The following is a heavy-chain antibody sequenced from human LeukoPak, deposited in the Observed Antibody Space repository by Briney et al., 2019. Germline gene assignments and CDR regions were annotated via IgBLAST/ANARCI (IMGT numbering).Heavy chain of an antibody. CDR3: ARHVDYPAAFDY. CDR2: IYSSGST. Sequence: LETLSLTCAVYGGSFSGYCWTWIRQPPGKGLEWMGSIYSSGSTYYNPSLMRVTISVDTSKNQFSLKVSSVTAADSAVYYCARHVDYPAAFDYWGQGTLVTVSS. D-gene: IGHD4-11*01. J-gene: IGHJ4*02. CDR1: GGSFSGYC. V-gene: IGHV4-34*01.